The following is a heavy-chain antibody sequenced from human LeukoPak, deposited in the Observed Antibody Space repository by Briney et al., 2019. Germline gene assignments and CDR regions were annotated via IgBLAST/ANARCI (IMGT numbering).Heavy chain of an antibody. CDR2: IKQDGSEK. CDR1: GFSFSGHW. Sequence: GGSLRLSCAASGFSFSGHWMNWVRQAPGKGLEWVANIKQDGSEKFYVDSVKGRFTISRDNAKNSLYLQMDSLSAEDTALYYCASGAGYLIENWGRGTLVTVSS. J-gene: IGHJ4*02. CDR3: ASGAGYLIEN. V-gene: IGHV3-7*03. D-gene: IGHD2-15*01.